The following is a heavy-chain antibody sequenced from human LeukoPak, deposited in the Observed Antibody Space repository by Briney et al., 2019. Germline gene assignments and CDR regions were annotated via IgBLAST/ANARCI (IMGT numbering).Heavy chain of an antibody. J-gene: IGHJ4*02. Sequence: GASVKVSCKASGYTFTGNYMHWVRQATGQGLEWMGWINPNSGVTNYAQKFQGRVTMTRDTSISTAYMEVSRLISDDTAVYYCALGAPIPYSSSWNYWGQGTLVTVSS. CDR1: GYTFTGNY. D-gene: IGHD6-13*01. CDR2: INPNSGVT. CDR3: ALGAPIPYSSSWNY. V-gene: IGHV1-2*02.